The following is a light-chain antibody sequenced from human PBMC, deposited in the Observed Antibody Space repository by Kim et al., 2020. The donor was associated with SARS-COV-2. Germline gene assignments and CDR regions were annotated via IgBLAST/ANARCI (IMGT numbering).Light chain of an antibody. CDR2: AAS. CDR3: QQSYITPFT. V-gene: IGKV1-39*01. Sequence: SSVGDRVTITCRTTQSISSHLNWYQQKPGRAPKLLISAASTLQGGVPSRFSGSGSETDFTLTISSLQPEDFATYFCQQSYITPFTFGPGTKVDIK. CDR1: QSISSH. J-gene: IGKJ3*01.